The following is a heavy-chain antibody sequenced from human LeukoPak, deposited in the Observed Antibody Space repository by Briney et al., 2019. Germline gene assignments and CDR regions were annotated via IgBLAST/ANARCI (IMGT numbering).Heavy chain of an antibody. Sequence: GGSLRLSCAASGFAFSSYWMTWVRQAPGKGLESVANIKPDGSGKNYVDSVKGRFTISRDNAKNSLYLQMRGLRVEDTAVYYCSSQPAVLDLDCWGQGGLVTVSS. V-gene: IGHV3-7*01. J-gene: IGHJ4*02. CDR1: GFAFSSYW. CDR2: IKPDGSGK. CDR3: SSQPAVLDLDC. D-gene: IGHD2/OR15-2a*01.